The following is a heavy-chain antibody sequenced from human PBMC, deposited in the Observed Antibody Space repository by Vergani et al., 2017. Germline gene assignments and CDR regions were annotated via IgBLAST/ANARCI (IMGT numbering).Heavy chain of an antibody. J-gene: IGHJ2*01. CDR1: GFSLSTSGMR. CDR3: ARSTTTVTMYFDL. V-gene: IGHV2-70*04. CDR2: IDWDDDK. D-gene: IGHD4-17*01. Sequence: QVTLKESGPALVTPTQTLTLTCTFSGFSLSTSGMRVSWIRQPPGKALEWLARIDWDDDKFYSTSLKTRLTISKDTSKNQVVLTMTNMDPVDTATYYCARSTTTVTMYFDLWGRGTLVTVSS.